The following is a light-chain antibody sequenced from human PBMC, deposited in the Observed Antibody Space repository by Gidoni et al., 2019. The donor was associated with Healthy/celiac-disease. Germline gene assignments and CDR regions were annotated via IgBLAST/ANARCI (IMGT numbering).Light chain of an antibody. CDR1: QSVSSSY. J-gene: IGKJ1*01. V-gene: IGKV3-20*01. Sequence: EIVLTQSPGTLSSSPGERATLSCRPSQSVSSSYLAWYQQKPGQAPRLLIYGASSRATGIPDRFSGSGSGTDFTLTISRLEPEDFAVYYCQQYGSSPWTFGQXTKVEIK. CDR3: QQYGSSPWT. CDR2: GAS.